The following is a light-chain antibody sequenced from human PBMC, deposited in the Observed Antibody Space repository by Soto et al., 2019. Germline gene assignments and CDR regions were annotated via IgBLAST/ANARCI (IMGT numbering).Light chain of an antibody. Sequence: QSVLTQPASVSGSPGQSITISCTGTSSDVGGYNYVSWYQQHPGKAPKLMIFEVSDRPSGASIRFSGSKSGNTASLTISGLQTEDEADYYCSSYTDTGHVVFGRGTKVTVL. CDR2: EVS. CDR3: SSYTDTGHVV. V-gene: IGLV2-14*01. J-gene: IGLJ2*01. CDR1: SSDVGGYNY.